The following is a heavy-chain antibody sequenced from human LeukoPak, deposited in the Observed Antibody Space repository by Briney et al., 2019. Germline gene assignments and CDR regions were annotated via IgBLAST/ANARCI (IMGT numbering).Heavy chain of an antibody. J-gene: IGHJ4*02. D-gene: IGHD3-10*01. CDR3: ARVLGFGSPPAY. V-gene: IGHV3-30*04. CDR1: GFTFNSFP. CDR2: ISFDGSDK. Sequence: GGSLRLSCAASGFTFNSFPMHWVRQAPGKGLEWVELISFDGSDKSYADSVEGRFTISRDNSKNTLYLQMNSLSAEDTAVYYCARVLGFGSPPAYWGQGTLVSVSS.